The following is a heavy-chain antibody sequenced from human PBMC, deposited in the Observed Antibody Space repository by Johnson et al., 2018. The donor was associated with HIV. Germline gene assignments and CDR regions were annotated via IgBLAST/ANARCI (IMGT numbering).Heavy chain of an antibody. CDR2: INWNGGSA. D-gene: IGHD3-16*01. J-gene: IGHJ3*02. CDR1: GFTFDDYD. V-gene: IGHV3-20*04. CDR3: ARGGSDVFDI. Sequence: VQLVESGGGVVRPGGSLRLSCAASGFTFDDYDMTCVRQGPGKGLEWVSGINWNGGSAGYAESVKGRFTISRDNAKNSLYLQMNSLRADDTAVYYCARGGSDVFDIWGRGTMVTVSS.